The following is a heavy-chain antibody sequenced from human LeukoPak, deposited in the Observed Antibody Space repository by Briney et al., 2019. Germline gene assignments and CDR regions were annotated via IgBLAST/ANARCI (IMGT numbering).Heavy chain of an antibody. D-gene: IGHD1-26*01. V-gene: IGHV5-51*01. CDR3: AFGISYSTYEY. CDR2: IYPGDSDT. J-gene: IGHJ4*02. CDR1: GSSFTSYW. Sequence: GASLKISCKGSGSSFTSYWIGWVRPMPGKGLEWMGIIYPGDSDTRYSPSFQGQVTISADKSIRTAYLQWSSLKASDTAMYYCAFGISYSTYEYWGQGTLVTVSS.